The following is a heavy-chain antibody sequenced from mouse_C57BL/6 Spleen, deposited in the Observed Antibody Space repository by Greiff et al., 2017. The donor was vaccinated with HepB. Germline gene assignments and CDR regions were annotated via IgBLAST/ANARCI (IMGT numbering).Heavy chain of an antibody. Sequence: DVQLQESGPELVKPGASVKMSCKASGYTFTDYNMHWVKQSHGKSLEWIGYINPNNGGTSYNQKFKGKATLTVNKSSSTAYMELRSLTSEDSAVYYCATGTGTDFDYWGQGTTLTVSS. CDR2: INPNNGGT. CDR3: ATGTGTDFDY. J-gene: IGHJ2*01. V-gene: IGHV1-22*01. CDR1: GYTFTDYN. D-gene: IGHD4-1*01.